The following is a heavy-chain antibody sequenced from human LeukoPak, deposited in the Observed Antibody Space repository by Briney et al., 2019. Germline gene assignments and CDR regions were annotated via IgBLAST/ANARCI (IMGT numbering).Heavy chain of an antibody. CDR3: AKGDSSGVTFDY. CDR2: ISYDGSNK. Sequence: GGSLRLSCAASGFTFSSYGMHWVRHAPGKGLEWVAVISYDGSNKYYADSVKGRFTISRDNSKNTLYLQMNSLRAEDTAVYYCAKGDSSGVTFDYWGQGTLVTVSS. J-gene: IGHJ4*02. CDR1: GFTFSSYG. D-gene: IGHD3-22*01. V-gene: IGHV3-30*18.